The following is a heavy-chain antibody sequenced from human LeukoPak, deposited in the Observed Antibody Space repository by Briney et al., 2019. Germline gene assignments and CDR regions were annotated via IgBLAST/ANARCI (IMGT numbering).Heavy chain of an antibody. D-gene: IGHD3-10*01. CDR2: IYSGGST. CDR3: ARDTYGSGSYNV. Sequence: GGSLRLSCAASGFTVSSNYMSWLPQAPGKGLEGVTDIYSGGSTYYADSVKGRFTISRDNSKNTLYLQMNSLRAEDTVVYCCARDTYGSGSYNVWGQGTTVTVSS. J-gene: IGHJ6*02. CDR1: GFTVSSNY. V-gene: IGHV3-53*01.